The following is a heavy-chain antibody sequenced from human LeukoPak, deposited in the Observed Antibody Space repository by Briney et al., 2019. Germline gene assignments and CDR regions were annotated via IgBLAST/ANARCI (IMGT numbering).Heavy chain of an antibody. CDR3: ARGGDYSRASSARVDY. Sequence: PSETLSLTRAVYGGSFSGYYWSWIRQPPGKGLEWIGEINHSGSTNYNPSLKSRVTISVDTSKNQFSLKLSSVTAADTAVYYCARGGDYSRASSARVDYWGQGTLVTVSS. D-gene: IGHD6-13*01. V-gene: IGHV4-34*01. CDR1: GGSFSGYY. CDR2: INHSGST. J-gene: IGHJ4*02.